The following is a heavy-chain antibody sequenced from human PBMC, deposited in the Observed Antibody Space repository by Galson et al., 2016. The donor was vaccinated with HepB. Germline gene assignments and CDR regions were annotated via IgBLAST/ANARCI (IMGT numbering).Heavy chain of an antibody. CDR1: GYAFTAYH. J-gene: IGHJ5*02. D-gene: IGHD2-8*02. Sequence: SVKVSCKASGYAFTAYHLHWVRQAPGQGLEWMGWINPNSGATNYAQKFQGRVTMTRDTSMSAAYMELSGLGSDDTAVYYCARGPHVLVVYGIKFDPWGQGTPVTVSS. CDR3: ARGPHVLVVYGIKFDP. V-gene: IGHV1-2*02. CDR2: INPNSGAT.